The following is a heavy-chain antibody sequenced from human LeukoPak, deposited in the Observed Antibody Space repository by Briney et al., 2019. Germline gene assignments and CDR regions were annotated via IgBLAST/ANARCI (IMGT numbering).Heavy chain of an antibody. Sequence: TGGSLRLSCAASGFTFSSYAMHWVRQAPGKGLEWVAVISYDGSNKYYADSVKGRFTISRDNSKNTLYLQMNSLRAEDTAVYYCARDAGQYNWIDYFDYWGQGTLVTVSS. CDR1: GFTFSSYA. CDR3: ARDAGQYNWIDYFDY. D-gene: IGHD1-20*01. J-gene: IGHJ4*02. CDR2: ISYDGSNK. V-gene: IGHV3-30*04.